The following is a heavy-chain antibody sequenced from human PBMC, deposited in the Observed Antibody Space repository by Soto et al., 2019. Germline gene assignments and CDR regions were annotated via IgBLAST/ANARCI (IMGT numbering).Heavy chain of an antibody. V-gene: IGHV1-18*01. J-gene: IGHJ6*02. CDR1: GYTFTSYG. CDR2: ISAYNGNT. CDR3: ARAATSYYYYYGMDV. Sequence: QVQLVQSGAEVKKPGASVKVSCKASGYTFTSYGISWVRQAPGQGLEWMGWISAYNGNTNYAKKLQGRVTMTTDTSTSTAYMELRSLRSDDTAVYYCARAATSYYYYYGMDVWGQGTTVTVSS.